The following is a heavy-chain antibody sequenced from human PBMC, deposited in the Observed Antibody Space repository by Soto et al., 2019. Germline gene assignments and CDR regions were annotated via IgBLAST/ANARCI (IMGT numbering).Heavy chain of an antibody. V-gene: IGHV4-30-4*08. CDR3: DREDDGGDSLDV. CDR2: IHHSGSI. CDR1: GGSISSDYYH. Sequence: QVQLQQSGPGLVKPSQTLSLTCNVSGGSISSDYYHWTWVRQSPERGLEWLGYIHHSGSILYNPSLKSRVTFSMDTSKHQFSLHMSSVTAADTAVYFCDREDDGGDSLDVWGQGTTVTVSS. J-gene: IGHJ6*02. D-gene: IGHD2-21*02.